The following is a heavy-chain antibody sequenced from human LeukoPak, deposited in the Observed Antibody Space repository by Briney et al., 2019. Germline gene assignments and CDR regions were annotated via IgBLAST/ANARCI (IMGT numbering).Heavy chain of an antibody. CDR3: ARMGDYGGKTSFDY. J-gene: IGHJ4*02. D-gene: IGHD4-23*01. CDR1: GGTFSSYA. CDR2: IIPILGIA. V-gene: IGHV1-69*04. Sequence: ASVTVSCKASGGTFSSYAISWVRQAPGQGLEWMGRIIPILGIANYAQKFQGRVTITADKSTSTAYMELSSLRSEDTAVYYCARMGDYGGKTSFDYWGQGTLVTVSS.